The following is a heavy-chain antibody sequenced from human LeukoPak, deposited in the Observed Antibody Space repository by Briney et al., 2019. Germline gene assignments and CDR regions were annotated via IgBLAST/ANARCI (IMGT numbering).Heavy chain of an antibody. V-gene: IGHV4-39*07. Sequence: SETLSLTCTVSGGSISSGSYYWGWIRQPPGKGLEWIGNIYYSGSTYYNPSLKSRVSISVDTSKNQFSLKLTSVTAADPAVYYCARAPEYGLYYFDYWGQGTLVTVSS. CDR1: GGSISSGSYY. CDR2: IYYSGST. CDR3: ARAPEYGLYYFDY. D-gene: IGHD1-14*01. J-gene: IGHJ4*02.